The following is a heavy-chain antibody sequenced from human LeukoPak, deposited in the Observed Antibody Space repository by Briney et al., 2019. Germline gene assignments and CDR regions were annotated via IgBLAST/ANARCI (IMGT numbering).Heavy chain of an antibody. CDR2: IYYSGST. Sequence: PSETLSLTCTVSGGSISSSSYYWGWIRQPPGKGLEWIGCIYYSGSTYYNPSLKSRVTISVDTSKNQFSLKLSSVTAADTAVYYCASIFRGWYYFDYWGQGTLVTVSS. D-gene: IGHD6-19*01. V-gene: IGHV4-39*01. CDR1: GGSISSSSYY. CDR3: ASIFRGWYYFDY. J-gene: IGHJ4*02.